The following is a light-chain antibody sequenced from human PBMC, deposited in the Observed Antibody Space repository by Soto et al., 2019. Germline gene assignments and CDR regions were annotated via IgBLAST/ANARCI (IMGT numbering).Light chain of an antibody. CDR3: QQYADSPVT. V-gene: IGKV3-20*01. CDR1: QTVRNGY. CDR2: RTL. Sequence: EIVLTQSPGFLSVSPGERATLSCRASQTVRNGYLAWYQHKAGQAPRLLIYRTLSRAAGIPDRCSGSGSGTDFTLTISRLEPEDFAVYFCQQYADSPVTFGGGTKVEIK. J-gene: IGKJ4*01.